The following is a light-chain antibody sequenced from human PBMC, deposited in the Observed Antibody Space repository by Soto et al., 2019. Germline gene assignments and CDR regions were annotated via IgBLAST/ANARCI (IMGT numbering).Light chain of an antibody. Sequence: QSALTQPASVSGSPGQSITISCTGTSSEVGGYNYVSWYQQHPGKAPKLMIYDVSNRLSVVSNRFSGSKSGDRASLTISRLQDECGADDYCSSYTSGSTVVFGGGTKVTVL. V-gene: IGLV2-14*01. CDR2: DVS. CDR1: SSEVGGYNY. J-gene: IGLJ2*01. CDR3: SSYTSGSTVV.